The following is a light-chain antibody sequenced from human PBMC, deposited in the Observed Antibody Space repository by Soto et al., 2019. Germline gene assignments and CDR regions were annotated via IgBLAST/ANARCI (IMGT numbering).Light chain of an antibody. CDR3: QQRSNWPSWT. Sequence: EIVLTQSPATLSLSPGERATLSCRASQTVSSHLGWYQQKPGQAPRLLIYDSSNRATGIPDRFSGSGSGTDFTLTISSLEPEDFAVYYCQQRSNWPSWTFGQGTKVEIK. CDR2: DSS. J-gene: IGKJ1*01. V-gene: IGKV3-11*01. CDR1: QTVSSH.